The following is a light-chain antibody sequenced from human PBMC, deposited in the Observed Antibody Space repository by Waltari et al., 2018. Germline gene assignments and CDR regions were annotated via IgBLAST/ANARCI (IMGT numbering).Light chain of an antibody. CDR3: CSYAGTYTYV. CDR2: DVT. J-gene: IGLJ1*01. V-gene: IGLV2-11*01. Sequence: QSALTQPRSVSGSPGQSVTISCTGTSRDVGASQYVSWFQQHPGGAPKLLIFDVTERPSGVPDRFSGSKSANTASLTSAGLQPDDEADYYGCSYAGTYTYVFGPGTSVTVL. CDR1: SRDVGASQY.